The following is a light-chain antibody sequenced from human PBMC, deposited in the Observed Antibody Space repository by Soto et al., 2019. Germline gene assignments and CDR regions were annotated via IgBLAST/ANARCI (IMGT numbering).Light chain of an antibody. Sequence: QSALTQPASVSGSPGQSITISCTGTSSDVGGYNYVSWYQQHPGKAPKFMIYDVSNRPSGVSNRFSGSKSGNTASLTISGLQAEDESDYYCSSYTTNTTRQIVFGTMTKVTDL. CDR1: SSDVGGYNY. V-gene: IGLV2-14*01. CDR3: SSYTTNTTRQIV. J-gene: IGLJ1*01. CDR2: DVS.